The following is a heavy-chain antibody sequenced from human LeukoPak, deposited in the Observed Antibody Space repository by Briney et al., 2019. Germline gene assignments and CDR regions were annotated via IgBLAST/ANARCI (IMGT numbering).Heavy chain of an antibody. CDR1: GYTFTSYD. Sequence: ASVKVSCKASGYTFTSYDINWVRQATGQGLEWMGWMNPNSGNTGYAQKFQGRVTMTRNTSISTAYMELSSLRSEDTAVYYCARGKKYYYGSGSYKKYYFDYWGQGTLVTVSS. CDR2: MNPNSGNT. V-gene: IGHV1-8*01. J-gene: IGHJ4*02. CDR3: ARGKKYYYGSGSYKKYYFDY. D-gene: IGHD3-10*01.